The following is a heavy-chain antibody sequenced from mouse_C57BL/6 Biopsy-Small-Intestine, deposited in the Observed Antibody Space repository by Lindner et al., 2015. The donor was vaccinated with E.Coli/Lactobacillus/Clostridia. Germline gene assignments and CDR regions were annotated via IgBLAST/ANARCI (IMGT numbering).Heavy chain of an antibody. D-gene: IGHD1-1*01. V-gene: IGHV1-4*01. CDR2: INPSSGYT. J-gene: IGHJ2*01. CDR3: ARRGIITTVVAPDY. CDR1: GYTFTSYT. Sequence: VQLQESGAELAGPGASVKMSCKASGYTFTSYTMHWVKQRPGQGLEWIGYINPSSGYTEYNQKFKDKATLTADKSSSTAYMQLSSLTSEDSAVYYCARRGIITTVVAPDYWGQGTILTVSS.